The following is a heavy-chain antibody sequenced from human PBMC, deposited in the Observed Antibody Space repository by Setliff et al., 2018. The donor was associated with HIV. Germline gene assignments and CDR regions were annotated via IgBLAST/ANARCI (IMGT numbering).Heavy chain of an antibody. CDR1: GFTSTDFG. Sequence: GGSLRLSCAASGFTSTDFGMHWVRQASGKGLEWVAFIHYDGNNKLYSDSVKGRFTISRDKSTNTLSLQMNSLRLEDTAVYYCAKEGTSGWVLIDYWGQGTLVTVSS. J-gene: IGHJ4*02. CDR2: IHYDGNNK. D-gene: IGHD2-2*01. V-gene: IGHV3-30*02. CDR3: AKEGTSGWVLIDY.